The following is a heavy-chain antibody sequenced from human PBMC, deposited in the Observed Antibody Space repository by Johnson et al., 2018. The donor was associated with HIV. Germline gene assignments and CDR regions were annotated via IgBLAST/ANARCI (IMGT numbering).Heavy chain of an antibody. Sequence: VQLVESGGGVVQPGRSLRLSCAASGFTFSSYAMHWVRQAPGKGLEWVSSISGSGGSTYYADSVKGRFTISRDNSKDTLFLQMDSLRPEDTAVYYCANLLFLQWLAPDDGFDIWGQGTMVTVSS. CDR2: ISGSGGST. J-gene: IGHJ3*02. D-gene: IGHD3-3*01. V-gene: IGHV3-23*04. CDR3: ANLLFLQWLAPDDGFDI. CDR1: GFTFSSYA.